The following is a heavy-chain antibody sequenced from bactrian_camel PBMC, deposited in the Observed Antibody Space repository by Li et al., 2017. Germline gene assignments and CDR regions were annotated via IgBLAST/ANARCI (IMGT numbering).Heavy chain of an antibody. CDR1: GFTTGLTLESKC. J-gene: IGHJ6*01. D-gene: IGHD2*01. V-gene: IGHV3S9*01. Sequence: HVQLVESGGGSVQPGGSLNVSCTASGFTTGLTLESKCMGWFRQAPGKEPEGVAGIESDGSTSYADSVKGRFTISRDNAKNTLYLQMNSLKPEDTAMYYCAAGPPTIPTHDARSYNTWGQGTQVTVS. CDR2: IESDGST. CDR3: AAGPPTIPTHDARSYNT.